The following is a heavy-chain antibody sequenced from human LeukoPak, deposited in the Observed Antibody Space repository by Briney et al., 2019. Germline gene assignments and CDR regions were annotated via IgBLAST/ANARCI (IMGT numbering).Heavy chain of an antibody. J-gene: IGHJ4*02. CDR2: IWNAGTNT. CDR3: AGDTPPGGDYYFDY. CDR1: GFSFSTYG. D-gene: IGHD3-16*01. V-gene: IGHV3-33*01. Sequence: PGGSLRLSCAASGFSFSTYGMHWVRQAPGKGLEWVALIWNAGTNTYYADSVKGRFTISRDNSKNTLYLLMNSLRAEDTAVYYCAGDTPPGGDYYFDYWGQGTLVIVSS.